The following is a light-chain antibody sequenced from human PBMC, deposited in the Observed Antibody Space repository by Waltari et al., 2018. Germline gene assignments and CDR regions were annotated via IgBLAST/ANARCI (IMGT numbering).Light chain of an antibody. CDR2: EVT. J-gene: IGLJ2*01. CDR1: SSDIGYYDL. Sequence: QSALTQPASVSGSLGQSITVSCTGTSSDIGYYDLVSWYQQHPGRAPKLIIYEVTNRPSGVSSRFSGSKSGNTASLTISGLHTEDEADYYCCSYAGTRSLVVFGGGTRLTVL. CDR3: CSYAGTRSLVV. V-gene: IGLV2-23*02.